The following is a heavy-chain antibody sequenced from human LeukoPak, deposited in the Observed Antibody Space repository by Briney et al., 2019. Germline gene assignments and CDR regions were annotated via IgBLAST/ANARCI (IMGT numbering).Heavy chain of an antibody. J-gene: IGHJ3*02. V-gene: IGHV4-59*01. Sequence: SETLSLTCTVSSGSFRTYYWSGIRQPPGKGREWIGYIFYNEGTRYNPSLKSRVTISVDTSNNQLSLKVNSVTAADTAMYYCVKSNSRYQPWTLDIWGRGTMVTVSS. D-gene: IGHD2-2*01. CDR1: SGSFRTYY. CDR3: VKSNSRYQPWTLDI. CDR2: IFYNEGT.